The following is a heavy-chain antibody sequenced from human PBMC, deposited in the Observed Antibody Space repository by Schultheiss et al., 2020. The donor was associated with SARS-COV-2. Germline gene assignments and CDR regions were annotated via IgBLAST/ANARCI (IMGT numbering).Heavy chain of an antibody. CDR3: ARSLGYCSGGSCYSWGLDY. V-gene: IGHV3-33*01. Sequence: GGSLRLSCAASGFTFSSYGMHWVRQAPGKGLEWVAVIWYDGSNKYYADSVKGRFTISRDNSKNTLYLQMNSLRAEDTAVYYCARSLGYCSGGSCYSWGLDYWGQGTLVTVSS. CDR1: GFTFSSYG. D-gene: IGHD2-15*01. CDR2: IWYDGSNK. J-gene: IGHJ4*02.